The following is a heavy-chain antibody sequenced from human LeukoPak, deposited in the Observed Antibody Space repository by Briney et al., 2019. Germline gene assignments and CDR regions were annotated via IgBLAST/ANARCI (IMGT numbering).Heavy chain of an antibody. D-gene: IGHD3-10*01. CDR3: AKVTMVRGVTVHFDY. V-gene: IGHV3-23*01. Sequence: GGSLRLSCAASGFTFSSYAMSWVRQAPGKGLEWVSAISGSGGSTYYADSVKGRFTISRDNSKNTLYLQMNSLRAGDTAVYYCAKVTMVRGVTVHFDYWGQGTLVTVSS. CDR1: GFTFSSYA. J-gene: IGHJ4*02. CDR2: ISGSGGST.